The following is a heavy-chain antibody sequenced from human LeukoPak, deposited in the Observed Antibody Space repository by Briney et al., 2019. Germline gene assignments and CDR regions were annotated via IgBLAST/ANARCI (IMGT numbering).Heavy chain of an antibody. J-gene: IGHJ5*02. V-gene: IGHV3-23*01. CDR2: ISGSGGST. CDR1: GFTFSSYA. D-gene: IGHD6-6*01. Sequence: PGGSLRLSCAASGFTFSSYAMSWVRQAPGKGLEWVSAISGSGGSTYYADSVKGRFTISRDNAKNSLYLQMNSLRAEDTAVYYCARDLSSSWAFWFDPWGQGTLVTVSS. CDR3: ARDLSSSWAFWFDP.